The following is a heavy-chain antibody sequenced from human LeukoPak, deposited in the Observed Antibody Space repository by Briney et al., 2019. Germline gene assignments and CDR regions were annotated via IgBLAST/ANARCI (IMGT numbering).Heavy chain of an antibody. D-gene: IGHD4-17*01. CDR1: GFTFSSYS. CDR2: IRSSSSYI. Sequence: KPGGSLRLSCVASGFTFSSYSMNWVRQAPGKGLELVSSIRSSSSYIYYADSVKGRFTISRDNAKNSLYLQMNSLRAEDTAVYYCARDFYGDYYFDYWGQGTLVTVSS. J-gene: IGHJ4*02. CDR3: ARDFYGDYYFDY. V-gene: IGHV3-21*01.